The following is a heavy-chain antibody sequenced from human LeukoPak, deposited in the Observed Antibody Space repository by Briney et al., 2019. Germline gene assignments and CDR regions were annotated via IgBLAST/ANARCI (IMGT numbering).Heavy chain of an antibody. CDR1: GFTFSSYW. V-gene: IGHV3-74*01. Sequence: QPGGSLRLSCAASGFTFSSYWMHWVRHTPGKGLVWVSRIKGDGSSTSYADSVKGRFTISRDNAKNTLYLQMNSLRAEDTAVYYCARNHWIDYWGQGTPVTVSS. D-gene: IGHD1-1*01. J-gene: IGHJ4*02. CDR2: IKGDGSST. CDR3: ARNHWIDY.